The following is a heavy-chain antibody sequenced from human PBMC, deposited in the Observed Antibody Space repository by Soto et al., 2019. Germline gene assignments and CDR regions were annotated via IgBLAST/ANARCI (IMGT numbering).Heavy chain of an antibody. CDR1: GFTFSSYG. CDR2: IWYDGSNK. D-gene: IGHD2-15*01. Sequence: GGSLRLSCAASGFTFSSYGMHWVRQAPGKGLEWVAVIWYDGSNKYYADSVKGRFTISRDNSKNTLYLQMNSLRAEDTAVYYCARDGYCSGGSCYSWYYYMDVWGKGTTVTVSS. V-gene: IGHV3-33*01. J-gene: IGHJ6*03. CDR3: ARDGYCSGGSCYSWYYYMDV.